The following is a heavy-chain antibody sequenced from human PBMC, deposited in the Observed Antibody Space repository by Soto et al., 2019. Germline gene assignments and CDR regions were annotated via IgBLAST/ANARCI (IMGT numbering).Heavy chain of an antibody. Sequence: SQTLSLTCGISGDTVSTTGAAWNWIRQSPSRGLEWLGRTYNTDQWNFDYSVSMRGRISIVPDASKNQVSLQLESVTPDDTAVYFCARDLCPLGSGSACPKFGLDFWGQGTTVTVSS. CDR2: TYNTDQWNF. J-gene: IGHJ6*02. V-gene: IGHV6-1*01. CDR3: ARDLCPLGSGSACPKFGLDF. D-gene: IGHD3-10*01. CDR1: GDTVSTTGAA.